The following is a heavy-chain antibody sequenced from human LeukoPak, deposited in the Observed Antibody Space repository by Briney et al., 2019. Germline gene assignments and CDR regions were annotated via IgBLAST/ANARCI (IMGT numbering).Heavy chain of an antibody. CDR2: INPNSGGT. D-gene: IGHD5-12*01. Sequence: ASLKVSCKASGYTFTGYYMHWVRQAPGQGLEWMGWINPNSGGTNYAQKFQGWVTMTRDTSISTAYMELSRLRSDDTAVYYCARGLSPPGYYSGYDWEAWFDPWGQGTLVTVSS. CDR3: ARGLSPPGYYSGYDWEAWFDP. CDR1: GYTFTGYY. J-gene: IGHJ5*02. V-gene: IGHV1-2*04.